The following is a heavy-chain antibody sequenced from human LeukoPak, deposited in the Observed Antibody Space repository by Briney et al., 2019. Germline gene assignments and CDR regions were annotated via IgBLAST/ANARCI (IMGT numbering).Heavy chain of an antibody. J-gene: IGHJ4*02. Sequence: GALRLSCAASEFTFSSYGMHWVRQAPGKGLEWVAVISYDGSNKYYADSVKGRFTISRDNSKNTLYLQMNSLRAEDTAVYYCARADSYGYYTLDYWGQGTLVTVSS. CDR1: EFTFSSYG. D-gene: IGHD5-18*01. V-gene: IGHV3-30*03. CDR3: ARADSYGYYTLDY. CDR2: ISYDGSNK.